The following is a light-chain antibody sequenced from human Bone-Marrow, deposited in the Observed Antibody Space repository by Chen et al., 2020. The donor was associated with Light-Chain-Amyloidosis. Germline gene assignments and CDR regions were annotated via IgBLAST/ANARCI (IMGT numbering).Light chain of an antibody. V-gene: IGLV1-40*01. Sequence: QSVLTQPPSVSGAPGQRVTISCTGSSSNIGAGYDGHWYQQLPGTAPKLLIYGNSNRPSGVPDRFSGSKSGTSASLAITGLQAEDEADYYCQSDDSSLSGSYVFGTGTKVTVL. J-gene: IGLJ1*01. CDR3: QSDDSSLSGSYV. CDR1: SSNIGAGYD. CDR2: GNS.